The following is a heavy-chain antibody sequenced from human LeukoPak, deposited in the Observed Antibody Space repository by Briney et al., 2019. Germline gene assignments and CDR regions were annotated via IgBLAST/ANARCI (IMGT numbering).Heavy chain of an antibody. V-gene: IGHV1-46*01. CDR1: GYTFTSYG. CDR2: INPSGGST. J-gene: IGHJ4*02. Sequence: VASVKVSCKASGYTFTSYGISWVRQAPGQGLEWMGIINPSGGSTSYAQKFQGRVTMTRDTSTSTAYMELRSLRSDDTAVYYCGRGPFYYDIDWGQGTLITVSS. D-gene: IGHD3-22*01. CDR3: GRGPFYYDID.